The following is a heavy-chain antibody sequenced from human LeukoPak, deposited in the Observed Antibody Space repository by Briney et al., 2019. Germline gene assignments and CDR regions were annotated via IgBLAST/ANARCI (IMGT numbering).Heavy chain of an antibody. J-gene: IGHJ4*02. V-gene: IGHV3-30*18. D-gene: IGHD4-11*01. CDR1: GFTFSSYG. CDR2: ISYDGSIK. Sequence: GGSLRLSCAASGFTFSSYGLHWVRQAPGKGLEWVALISYDGSIKYYADSVKGRFTISRDNSKNTLYLQMNSLRAEDTAVYYCAKEDYSSSFDYWGQGTLVTVSS. CDR3: AKEDYSSSFDY.